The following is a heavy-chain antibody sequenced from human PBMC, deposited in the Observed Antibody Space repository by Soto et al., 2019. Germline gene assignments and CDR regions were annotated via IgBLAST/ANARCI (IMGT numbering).Heavy chain of an antibody. J-gene: IGHJ6*02. CDR2: INHSGST. CDR1: GGSFSGYY. D-gene: IGHD5-12*01. CDR3: ARGKYRRGMDV. Sequence: SETLSLTCAVYGGSFSGYYWSWIRQPPGKGLEWIGEINHSGSTNYNPSIKSRVTISVDTSKNQFSLKLSSVTAADTAVYYCARGKYRRGMDVWGQGTTVTVSS. V-gene: IGHV4-34*01.